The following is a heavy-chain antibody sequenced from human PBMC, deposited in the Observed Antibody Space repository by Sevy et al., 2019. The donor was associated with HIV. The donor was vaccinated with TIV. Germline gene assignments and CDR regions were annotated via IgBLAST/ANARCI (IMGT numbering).Heavy chain of an antibody. CDR3: VRDKEVGASILDV. V-gene: IGHV3-7*03. CDR2: IKQDGSEA. CDR1: GFNFRNFW. D-gene: IGHD1-26*01. Sequence: GGSLRLSCVASGFNFRNFWMSWVRQAPGKGLECMADIKQDGSEAYYVDSVKGRFTISRDNAKNSLYLQMNSLRDEDTAMYFCVRDKEVGASILDVWGQGTPVTVSS. J-gene: IGHJ4*02.